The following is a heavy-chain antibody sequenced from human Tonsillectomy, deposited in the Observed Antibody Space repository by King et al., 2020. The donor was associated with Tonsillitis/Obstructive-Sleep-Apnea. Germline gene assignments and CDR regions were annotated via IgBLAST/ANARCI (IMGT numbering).Heavy chain of an antibody. D-gene: IGHD2-2*01. J-gene: IGHJ5*02. CDR3: ATQYCTSTSCFSWFDP. Sequence: VQLQQWGAGLLKPSETLSLTCAVYGGSFSGYYWSWIRQPPGKGLEWSGEINPSGSSNYNPSLKSRVTITVDTSKNQFSLKLSSVTAADTAVYYCATQYCTSTSCFSWFDPWGQGTLVTVSS. CDR1: GGSFSGYY. CDR2: INPSGSS. V-gene: IGHV4-34*01.